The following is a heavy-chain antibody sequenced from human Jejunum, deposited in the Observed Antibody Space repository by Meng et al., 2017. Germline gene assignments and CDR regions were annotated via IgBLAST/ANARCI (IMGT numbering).Heavy chain of an antibody. D-gene: IGHD6-19*01. Sequence: GQRVQVGAEVTTPGASVKVSCKASGYTFSDYYIYWVRQAPGQGLECMGRINPNSGGTNYAQEFQGRVTMTRDTSITTAYMELYRLKFADTAVYYCARDLGAVAGLDSWGQGTLVTVPS. CDR3: ARDLGAVAGLDS. CDR1: GYTFSDYY. CDR2: INPNSGGT. J-gene: IGHJ4*02. V-gene: IGHV1-2*06.